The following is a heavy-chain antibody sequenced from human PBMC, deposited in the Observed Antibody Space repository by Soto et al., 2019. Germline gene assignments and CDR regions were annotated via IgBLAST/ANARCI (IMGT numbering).Heavy chain of an antibody. V-gene: IGHV1-46*01. J-gene: IGHJ5*02. CDR2: INPHGGST. D-gene: IGHD3-3*01. CDR1: GDTFTSYY. Sequence: AAVKVSCKAPGDTFTSYYLNWVRQAPGQGLEWMGVINPHGGSTKYAQKFQGRITMTRDTSRSTVYMELGSLRSDDTAIYYCARSSGGNFGIIIEGSNWFDPWGQGTLVTVSS. CDR3: ARSSGGNFGIIIEGSNWFDP.